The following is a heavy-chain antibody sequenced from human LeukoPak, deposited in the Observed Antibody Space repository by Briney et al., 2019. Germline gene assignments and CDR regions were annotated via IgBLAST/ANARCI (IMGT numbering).Heavy chain of an antibody. V-gene: IGHV3-30*02. J-gene: IGHJ3*02. Sequence: GGSLRLSCAASGFTFSSYGMHWVRQAPGKGLEWVAFIRYDGSNKYYADSVKGRFTISRHNAKNSLHLQLNSLRAEDTAVYYCARVPAGVIGMKDAFDIWGQGTMVTVSS. CDR2: IRYDGSNK. CDR3: ARVPAGVIGMKDAFDI. D-gene: IGHD3-16*02. CDR1: GFTFSSYG.